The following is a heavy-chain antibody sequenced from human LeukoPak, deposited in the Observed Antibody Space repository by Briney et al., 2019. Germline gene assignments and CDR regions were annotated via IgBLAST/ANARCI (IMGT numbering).Heavy chain of an antibody. CDR3: AKDPGQWLAYFDY. Sequence: GGSLRLSCEGSAFIFSGHWMNWVRQTPGKGLEWVASIKEDGSERQYVDSVKGRFSISRDNTKGSLFLQLNSLRAEDTAVYYCAKDPGQWLAYFDYWGQGTLVTVSS. CDR1: AFIFSGHW. CDR2: IKEDGSER. D-gene: IGHD6-19*01. J-gene: IGHJ4*02. V-gene: IGHV3-7*03.